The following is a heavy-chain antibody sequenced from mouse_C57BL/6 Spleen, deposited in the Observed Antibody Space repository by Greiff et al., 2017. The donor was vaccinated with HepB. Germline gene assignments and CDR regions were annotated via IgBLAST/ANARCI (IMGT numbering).Heavy chain of an antibody. CDR1: GYTFTSYW. CDR3: ARHYYGSSLYAMDY. J-gene: IGHJ4*01. V-gene: IGHV1-64*01. D-gene: IGHD1-1*01. Sequence: VQLQQPGAELVKPGASVKLSCKASGYTFTSYWMHWVKQRPGQGLEWIGMIHPNSGSTNYNEKFKSKATLTADKSSSTAYMQLSSLTSEDSAVYYCARHYYGSSLYAMDYWGQGTSVTVSS. CDR2: IHPNSGST.